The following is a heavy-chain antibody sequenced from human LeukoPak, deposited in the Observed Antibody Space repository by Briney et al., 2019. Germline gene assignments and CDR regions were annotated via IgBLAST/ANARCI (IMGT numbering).Heavy chain of an antibody. Sequence: SETLSLTCTVSGGSISTHYWSWIRQPPGKGLQWIGYIYYSGSTNYNPSLKSRVSISVDTSKNQFSLSLGSVTAADTAVYYCARSLGPKAVAGRGRFYYYYGMDVWGQGTTVTVSS. CDR1: GGSISTHY. V-gene: IGHV4-59*11. D-gene: IGHD6-19*01. CDR3: ARSLGPKAVAGRGRFYYYYGMDV. CDR2: IYYSGST. J-gene: IGHJ6*02.